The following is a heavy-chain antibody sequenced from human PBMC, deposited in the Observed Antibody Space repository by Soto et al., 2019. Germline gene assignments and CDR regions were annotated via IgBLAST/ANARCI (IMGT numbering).Heavy chain of an antibody. D-gene: IGHD5-12*01. J-gene: IGHJ5*02. V-gene: IGHV4-59*01. CDR3: ARVAADIASWLDP. Sequence: PSEPLSLTCTVSGDSISTYNWGWIRQPPGKGLEWIGCIYYSGVTNYNPSLKSRVTISVDTPKNPLSLKLNSVTAADTAVYYCARVAADIASWLDPWGQGTLVTVS. CDR2: IYYSGVT. CDR1: GDSISTYN.